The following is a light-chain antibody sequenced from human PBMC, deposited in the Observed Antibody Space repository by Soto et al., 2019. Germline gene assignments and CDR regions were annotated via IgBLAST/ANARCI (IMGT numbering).Light chain of an antibody. CDR3: QQFGSSSGFT. CDR1: QSINNRY. CDR2: GAS. V-gene: IGKV3-20*01. J-gene: IGKJ3*01. Sequence: EIVLTQSPGTLSLSPGERATLSCRASQSINNRYLAWYQQKPGQAPRLLIYGASSRATGIPDRCIGSVSGTAFSLTISRLEPEDFAAYYCQQFGSSSGFTFGPGTKVDIK.